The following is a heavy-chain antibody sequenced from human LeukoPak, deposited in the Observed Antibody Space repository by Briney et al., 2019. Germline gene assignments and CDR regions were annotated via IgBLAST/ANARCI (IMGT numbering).Heavy chain of an antibody. CDR1: GFIFSNYA. Sequence: GGSLRLSCAASGFIFSNYAMSWIRQAPGKGLEWVSLIRDSGGSTYYADSVKGRFTISRDNSKNTLYLQMNSLRAEDTAVYYCARLLNAAFDLWGQGTMVTVSS. J-gene: IGHJ3*01. CDR3: ARLLNAAFDL. V-gene: IGHV3-23*01. CDR2: IRDSGGST.